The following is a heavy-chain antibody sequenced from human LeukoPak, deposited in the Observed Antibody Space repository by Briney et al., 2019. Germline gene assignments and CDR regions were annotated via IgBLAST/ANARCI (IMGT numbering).Heavy chain of an antibody. CDR2: INHSGST. CDR3: ARGRDWSYYYYYYGMDV. J-gene: IGHJ6*04. D-gene: IGHD3/OR15-3a*01. V-gene: IGHV4-34*01. Sequence: SETLSLTCAVYGGSFSGYYWSWIRQPPGKGLEWIGEINHSGSTNYNPSLKSRVTISVDTSKNQFSLKLSSVTAADTAVYYCARGRDWSYYYYYYGMDVWGKGTTVTVSS. CDR1: GGSFSGYY.